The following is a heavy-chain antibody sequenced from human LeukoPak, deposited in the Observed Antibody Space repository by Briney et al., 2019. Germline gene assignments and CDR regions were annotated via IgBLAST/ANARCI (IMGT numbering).Heavy chain of an antibody. CDR1: GFTFSSYG. CDR2: ISTSGEST. J-gene: IGHJ4*02. D-gene: IGHD2-15*01. Sequence: GGTLRLSCAASGFTFSSYGMSWVRQAPGQGLEWVSAISTSGESTYYADSVKGHFTISRDNSKNTLYLQMNSLRAEDTAVYYCAKDRYCSGGSCSYYFDYWGQGTLVTVSS. CDR3: AKDRYCSGGSCSYYFDY. V-gene: IGHV3-23*01.